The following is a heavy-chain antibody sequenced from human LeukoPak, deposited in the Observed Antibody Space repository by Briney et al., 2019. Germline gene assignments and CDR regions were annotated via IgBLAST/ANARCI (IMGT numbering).Heavy chain of an antibody. J-gene: IGHJ4*02. Sequence: GASVKVSCKASGYLFISHGLTWVRQAPGQGLEWMGWISTHSANATYAQNFQGRVTMTTDTSTETAYLELSSLRSDDTAVYYCALSGTRYNSAWCRIWGQGTLVTVSS. D-gene: IGHD6-19*01. V-gene: IGHV1-18*01. CDR2: ISTHSANA. CDR1: GYLFISHG. CDR3: ALSGTRYNSAWCRI.